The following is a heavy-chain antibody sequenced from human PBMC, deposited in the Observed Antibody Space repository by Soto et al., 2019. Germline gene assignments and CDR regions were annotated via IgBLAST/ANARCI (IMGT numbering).Heavy chain of an antibody. CDR2: INTDGSVA. D-gene: IGHD2-21*01. V-gene: IGHV3-74*03. CDR3: VRNMQLWRVDP. J-gene: IGHJ5*02. CDR1: GLTFRSYW. Sequence: EVQLVESGGGLVQPGESLRLSCAASGLTFRSYWMHWVRQAPGKGLVWVSRINTDGSVAKYVDSVKGRFTISRDNAKNTRFLHMNSLRAEDTAVYYCVRNMQLWRVDPWGQGTLVTVSS.